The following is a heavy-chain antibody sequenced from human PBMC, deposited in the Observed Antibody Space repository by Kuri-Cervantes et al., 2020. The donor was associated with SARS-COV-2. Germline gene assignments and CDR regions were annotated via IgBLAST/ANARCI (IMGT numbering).Heavy chain of an antibody. CDR1: GFTFSNYD. CDR3: ARDSRGDLQYIYGLDV. CDR2: IGRSETTT. J-gene: IGHJ6*02. Sequence: GESLKISCAASGFTFSNYDMNWVRQAPGKGLEWLSCIGRSETTTYYADSVKGRFIISRDNAKNSLYLQMNSLRAEDTAVYYCARDSRGDLQYIYGLDVWGQGTTVTVSS. V-gene: IGHV3-48*03. D-gene: IGHD3-10*01.